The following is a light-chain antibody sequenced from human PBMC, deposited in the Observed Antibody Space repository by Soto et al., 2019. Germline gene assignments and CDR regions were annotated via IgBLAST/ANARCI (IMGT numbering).Light chain of an antibody. J-gene: IGKJ5*01. CDR1: QDIGDW. Sequence: DIEMTQSPSSVPACVEDRATIASRASQDIGDWLIWYQQKQGKAPKLLIYAATNLQSGAPSRFSGSASGTDFNLTISNLQPEDFATYYCQQGKSFPITFGQGTRLEIK. CDR3: QQGKSFPIT. CDR2: AAT. V-gene: IGKV1-12*01.